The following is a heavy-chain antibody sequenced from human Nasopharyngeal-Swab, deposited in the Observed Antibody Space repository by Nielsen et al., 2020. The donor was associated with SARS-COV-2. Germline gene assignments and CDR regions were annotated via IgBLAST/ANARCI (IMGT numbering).Heavy chain of an antibody. CDR2: ISSSSSYI. D-gene: IGHD1-26*01. Sequence: LSLSCAASVFTFTSSSMNCVRQAPGKGLECVSSISSSSSYIYYADSVKGRFTISRDNAKKSLYLQMNSLRAEDTAVYYCARDRRVGGWGQGTLVTVSS. CDR1: VFTFTSSS. CDR3: ARDRRVGG. V-gene: IGHV3-21*01. J-gene: IGHJ4*02.